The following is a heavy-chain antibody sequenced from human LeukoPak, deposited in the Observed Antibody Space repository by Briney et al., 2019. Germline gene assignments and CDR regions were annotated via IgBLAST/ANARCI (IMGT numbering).Heavy chain of an antibody. CDR1: GDSITNSNFY. V-gene: IGHV4-39*01. CDR3: AGRGIVTGYFDF. CDR2: IFHSGST. J-gene: IGHJ4*02. D-gene: IGHD3-9*01. Sequence: SEPLSLTCTVSGDSITNSNFYWGWIRQSPGKGLEWIGSIFHSGSTNYNPSLKRRVTISVDTSKNQFYLRVRSVTAAEPALYYCAGRGIVTGYFDFWGRGTLVTVSS.